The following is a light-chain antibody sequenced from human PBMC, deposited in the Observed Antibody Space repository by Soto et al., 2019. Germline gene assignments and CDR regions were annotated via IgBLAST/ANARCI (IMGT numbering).Light chain of an antibody. CDR3: QQYNSYSWT. J-gene: IGKJ1*01. CDR2: DAS. CDR1: QSISSW. V-gene: IGKV1-5*01. Sequence: GDRVTITCRASQSISSWLAWYQQKPGKAPKLLIYDASSLESGVPSRFSGSGSGTEFTLTISSLQPDDCATYYCQQYNSYSWTFGQGTKVDIK.